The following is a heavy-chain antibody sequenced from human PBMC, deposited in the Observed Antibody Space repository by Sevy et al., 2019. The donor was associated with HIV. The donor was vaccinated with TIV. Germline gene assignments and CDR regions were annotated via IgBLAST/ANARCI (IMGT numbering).Heavy chain of an antibody. Sequence: SETLSLTCTVSGGSISGYYWSWIRQPPGKGLEWIGYIYYSGSTNYNPSLKSRITISVDTSKNEFSLKLSSVTAADTAVYYCARSRVITGTFDYWGQGTLVTVSS. CDR1: GGSISGYY. V-gene: IGHV4-59*01. CDR3: ARSRVITGTFDY. CDR2: IYYSGST. J-gene: IGHJ4*02. D-gene: IGHD1-20*01.